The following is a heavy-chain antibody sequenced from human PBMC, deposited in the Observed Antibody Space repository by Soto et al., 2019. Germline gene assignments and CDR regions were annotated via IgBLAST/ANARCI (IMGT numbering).Heavy chain of an antibody. CDR1: GGTFSSYA. Sequence: GASVYVSCKASGGTFSSYAISWVRQAPGQGLEWMGGIIPIFGTANYAQKFQGRVTITADESTSTAYMELSSLRSEDTAVYYCARPVVRYYYGSGSPFLDAFDIWGQGTMVTVSS. CDR3: ARPVVRYYYGSGSPFLDAFDI. D-gene: IGHD3-10*01. CDR2: IIPIFGTA. V-gene: IGHV1-69*13. J-gene: IGHJ3*02.